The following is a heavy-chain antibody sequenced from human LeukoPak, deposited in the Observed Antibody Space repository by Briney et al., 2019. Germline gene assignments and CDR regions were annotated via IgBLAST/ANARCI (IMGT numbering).Heavy chain of an antibody. V-gene: IGHV3-74*01. CDR1: GFTFSSYW. CDR2: INSDGSST. D-gene: IGHD5-24*01. J-gene: IGHJ4*02. CDR3: ARGGYNLPLVGDY. Sequence: GGSLRLSCAASGFTFSSYWMHWVRQAPGKGLVWVSRINSDGSSTSYADSVKGRFTISRDNAKNTVYLQMNSLRAEDTAVYSCARGGYNLPLVGDYWGQGTLVTVSS.